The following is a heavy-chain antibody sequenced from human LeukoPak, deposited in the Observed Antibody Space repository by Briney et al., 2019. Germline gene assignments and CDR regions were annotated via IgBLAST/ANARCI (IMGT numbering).Heavy chain of an antibody. D-gene: IGHD3-10*01. V-gene: IGHV1-18*04. CDR2: ISTYNGNT. J-gene: IGHJ4*02. CDR1: GYNFDRYG. Sequence: GASVKVSCKGSGYNFDRYGVNWVRQAPGQGLEWVGWISTYNGNTNYAQKLQGRVTMTTDTSTSTAYMELRSLRSDDTAVYYCARDTVRGVRGVADYWGQGTLVTVSS. CDR3: ARDTVRGVRGVADY.